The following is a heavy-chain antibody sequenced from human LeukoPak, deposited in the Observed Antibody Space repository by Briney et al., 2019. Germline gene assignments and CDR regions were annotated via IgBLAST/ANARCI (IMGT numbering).Heavy chain of an antibody. CDR2: IYTSGST. CDR1: VGSISSYY. V-gene: IGHV4-4*07. CDR3: ARGIYGSDRSYYYYYYMDL. J-gene: IGHJ6*03. D-gene: IGHD3-10*01. Sequence: PSETLCLTCTASVGSISSYYWSWIRQPAGKGLEWIGRIYTSGSTNYNPSPKSRVHMSADTSNNQFSLKLSSVTAADTAVYYCARGIYGSDRSYYYYYYMDLWGKGTTVTISS.